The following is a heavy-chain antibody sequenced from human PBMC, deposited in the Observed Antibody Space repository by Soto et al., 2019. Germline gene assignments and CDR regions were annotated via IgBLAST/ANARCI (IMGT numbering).Heavy chain of an antibody. Sequence: GGSLRLSCAASGFTFSHAWMSWVRQAPGKGLEWVGRIKSKADGETKDYGAPVRGRFTISRDDSKDTLYLQMNSLRIEDTAVYYCCVVKRRDQYSTSGYWFDPWGPGTLVTVS. CDR3: CVVKRRDQYSTSGYWFDP. V-gene: IGHV3-15*01. CDR1: GFTFSHAW. J-gene: IGHJ5*02. CDR2: IKSKADGETK. D-gene: IGHD2-15*01.